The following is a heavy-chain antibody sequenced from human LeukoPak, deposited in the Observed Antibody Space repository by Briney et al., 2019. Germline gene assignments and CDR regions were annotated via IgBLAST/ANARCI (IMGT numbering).Heavy chain of an antibody. J-gene: IGHJ3*01. Sequence: QTGGSLRLSCEASGFTFNNYWMHWVRQAPGKGLVWVSRIYIDGSSTSYADSVKGRFTISRDNAKNTLYVQMNSLRTEDTAVYYCVRVSSDWVAFDVWGQGTMVTVSS. D-gene: IGHD6-19*01. CDR2: IYIDGSST. CDR1: GFTFNNYW. V-gene: IGHV3-74*01. CDR3: VRVSSDWVAFDV.